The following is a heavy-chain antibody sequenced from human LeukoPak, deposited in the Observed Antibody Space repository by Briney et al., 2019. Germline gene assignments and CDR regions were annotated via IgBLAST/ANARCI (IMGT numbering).Heavy chain of an antibody. CDR3: ARHVPASLGAYFDY. V-gene: IGHV4-59*01. D-gene: IGHD2-21*01. CDR1: GASLGTYY. J-gene: IGHJ4*02. Sequence: SETLSLTCTVSGASLGTYYWSWIRQPPGKGLEWMGYIYYTGSTNYNPSLKSRVTISVDTSKNQFSLKLSSVTAADTAVYYCARHVPASLGAYFDYWGQGTPVTVSS. CDR2: IYYTGST.